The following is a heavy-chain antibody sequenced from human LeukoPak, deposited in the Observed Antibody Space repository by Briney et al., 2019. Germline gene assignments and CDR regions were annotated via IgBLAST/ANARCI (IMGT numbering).Heavy chain of an antibody. D-gene: IGHD1-26*01. V-gene: IGHV3-23*01. Sequence: GGSLRLSCAASGFTFSTYAMSWVRQAPGKGLEWVSVIVGSGDSTYYADSVKGRFTISRDNSKNTLYLQMNSLRAEDTAVYYCAKFNSRRWEDYYFEHWGQGTLVTVSS. CDR3: AKFNSRRWEDYYFEH. CDR2: IVGSGDST. CDR1: GFTFSTYA. J-gene: IGHJ4*02.